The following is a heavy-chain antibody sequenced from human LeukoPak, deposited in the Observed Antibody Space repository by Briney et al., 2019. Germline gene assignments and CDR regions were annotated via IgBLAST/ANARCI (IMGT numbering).Heavy chain of an antibody. CDR3: AQDRGPYYYDSSGFDY. V-gene: IGHV3-23*01. CDR2: ISDSGGNT. J-gene: IGHJ4*02. CDR1: GFTFSNYA. D-gene: IGHD3-22*01. Sequence: GGSLRLSCVASGFTFSNYAMSWVRQAPGKGLNWVAGISDSGGNTYYADSVKGRFTISRDNSKNTLYLQMNSLRAEDTAVYYCAQDRGPYYYDSSGFDYWGQGTLVTVSS.